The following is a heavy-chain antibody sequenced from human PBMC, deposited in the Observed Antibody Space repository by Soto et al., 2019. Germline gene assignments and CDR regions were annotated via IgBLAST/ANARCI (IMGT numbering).Heavy chain of an antibody. D-gene: IGHD3-3*01. CDR3: ARDSPKGHPFGVVKGQNWFDP. CDR1: GGTFSSYT. Sequence: QVQLVQSGAEVKKPGSSVKVSCKASGGTFSSYTISWVRQAPGQGLEWMGRIIPILGIANYEQKFQGRDTITADKSTSTAYMELSSLRSEDTAVYYCARDSPKGHPFGVVKGQNWFDPWGQGTLVTVSS. J-gene: IGHJ5*02. V-gene: IGHV1-69*08. CDR2: IIPILGIA.